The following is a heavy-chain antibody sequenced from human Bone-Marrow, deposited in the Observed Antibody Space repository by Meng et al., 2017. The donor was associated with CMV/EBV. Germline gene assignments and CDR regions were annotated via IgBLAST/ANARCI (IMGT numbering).Heavy chain of an antibody. D-gene: IGHD4-23*01. CDR3: AREFVNYGGNSFDD. CDR1: GFTVSSNY. J-gene: IGHJ4*02. Sequence: GGSLRLSCAASGFTVSSNYMSWVRQAPGKGLEWVSVIYSGGSTYYADSVKGRFTISRDNSTNTLYLQMNSLRAEDTAVYYCAREFVNYGGNSFDDWAQGTLVTVSS. V-gene: IGHV3-66*02. CDR2: IYSGGST.